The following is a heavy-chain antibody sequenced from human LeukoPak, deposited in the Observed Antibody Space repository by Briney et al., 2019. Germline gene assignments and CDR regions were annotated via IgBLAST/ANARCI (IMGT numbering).Heavy chain of an antibody. D-gene: IGHD1-7*01. CDR1: GFTFSTYI. J-gene: IGHJ4*02. CDR2: IFGSGGSA. Sequence: GGSLRLSCEASGFTFSTYIMTWVRQAPGKGLEWVSGIFGSGGSAHYADSVKGRFTISRDNSKNTLYLQMSSLRAEDTAVYYCAKKKRELRGFDYWGQGTLVTVSS. V-gene: IGHV3-23*01. CDR3: AKKKRELRGFDY.